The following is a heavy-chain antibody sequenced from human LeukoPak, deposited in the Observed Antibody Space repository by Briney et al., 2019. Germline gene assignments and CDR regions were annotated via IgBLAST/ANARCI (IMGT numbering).Heavy chain of an antibody. J-gene: IGHJ5*02. D-gene: IGHD3-3*01. Sequence: GGSLRLSCAASGFAFSTYAMSWVRQAPGKGLEWVSAISGSGGSTYYADSVKGRFTISRDNAKNSLYLQMNSLRAEDTAVYYCARGPIFGVVNCFDPWGQGTLVTVSS. V-gene: IGHV3-23*01. CDR1: GFAFSTYA. CDR3: ARGPIFGVVNCFDP. CDR2: ISGSGGST.